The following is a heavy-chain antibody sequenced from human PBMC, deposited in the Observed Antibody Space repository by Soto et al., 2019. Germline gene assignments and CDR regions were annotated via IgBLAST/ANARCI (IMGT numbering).Heavy chain of an antibody. V-gene: IGHV4-30-4*01. CDR1: GGSISSGDYY. CDR2: IYYSGST. CDR3: ARGTDGTGAFDI. J-gene: IGHJ3*02. Sequence: SETLSLTCTVSGGSISSGDYYWSWIRQPPGKGLEWIGYIYYSGSTYYNPSLKSRVTISVDTSKNQFSLKLSSVTAADTAVYYCARGTDGTGAFDIWGQGTMVTVSS. D-gene: IGHD2-21*02.